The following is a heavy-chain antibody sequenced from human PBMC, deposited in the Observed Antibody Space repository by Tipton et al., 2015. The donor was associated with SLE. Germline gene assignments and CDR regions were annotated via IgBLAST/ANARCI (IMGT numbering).Heavy chain of an antibody. CDR3: ASSPPIYCSGGSCYPDAFDI. J-gene: IGHJ3*02. Sequence: TLSLTCTVSGGSISSSRYYWGWIRQPPGKGLEWIGYIYYSGSTNYNPSLKSRVTISVDTSKNQFSLKLSSVTAADTAVYYCASSPPIYCSGGSCYPDAFDIWGQGTMVTVSS. V-gene: IGHV4-61*05. D-gene: IGHD2-15*01. CDR1: GGSISSSRYY. CDR2: IYYSGST.